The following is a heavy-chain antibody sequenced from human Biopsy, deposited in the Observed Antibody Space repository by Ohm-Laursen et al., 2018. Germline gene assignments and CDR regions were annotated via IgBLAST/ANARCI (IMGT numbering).Heavy chain of an antibody. CDR2: MSYDGTQK. V-gene: IGHV3-30*18. D-gene: IGHD2-21*01. CDR3: AKDGGPYCGGCELDY. J-gene: IGHJ4*02. Sequence: SLRLSCAASGFPFSTYAMSWVRQAPGKGLEWVATMSYDGTQKYYGDSVKGRFTISRDNSKNTLYLQMNSLRVEDTAVYYCAKDGGPYCGGCELDYWGQGTLVTVSS. CDR1: GFPFSTYA.